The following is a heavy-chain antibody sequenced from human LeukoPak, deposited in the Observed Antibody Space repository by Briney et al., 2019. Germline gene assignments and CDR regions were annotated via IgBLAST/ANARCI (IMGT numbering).Heavy chain of an antibody. V-gene: IGHV4-4*07. D-gene: IGHD5-24*01. CDR2: IDASGST. J-gene: IGHJ3*02. CDR1: GVSVSSYY. CDR3: ARKDGDI. Sequence: PSETLSLTCTVSGVSVSSYYWFWIRQPAGRGLEWIGRIDASGSTNFNPSLKSRVTMSVDSSKNQFSLKLSSVTAADTALYYCARKDGDIWGQGTMVTVSS.